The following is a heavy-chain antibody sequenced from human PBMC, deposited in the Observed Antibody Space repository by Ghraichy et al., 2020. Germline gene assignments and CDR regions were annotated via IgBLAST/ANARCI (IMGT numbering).Heavy chain of an antibody. V-gene: IGHV3-23*01. CDR1: GFTFSNHA. D-gene: IGHD4-17*01. Sequence: GSLRLSCAASGFTFSNHAMNWVRQAPGKGLHWVAGISGSGGSTYYADSVKGRFIISRDNSKNTLYLQMNSLRADDTAVYYCAQDTVTHKAVNAFDIWGQGTMVTVSS. CDR3: AQDTVTHKAVNAFDI. CDR2: ISGSGGST. J-gene: IGHJ3*02.